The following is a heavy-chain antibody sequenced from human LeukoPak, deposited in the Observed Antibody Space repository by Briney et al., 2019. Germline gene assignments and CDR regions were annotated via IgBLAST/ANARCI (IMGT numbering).Heavy chain of an antibody. CDR2: TSRGGSDI. J-gene: IGHJ4*02. Sequence: GGSLRLSCVTSGFTFSNHEMNWVRQAPGKGLEWVAYTSRGGSDISYADSAKGRSTISSDIASNTLYLQMNSLRVEDTAVYFCVRARLIRLENFFDYWGQGTLVTVSS. D-gene: IGHD2-21*01. CDR3: VRARLIRLENFFDY. V-gene: IGHV3-48*03. CDR1: GFTFSNHE.